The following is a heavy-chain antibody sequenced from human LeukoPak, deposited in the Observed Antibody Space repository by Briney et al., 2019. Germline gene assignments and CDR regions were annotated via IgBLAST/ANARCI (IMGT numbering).Heavy chain of an antibody. CDR2: INADNGNT. D-gene: IGHD3-10*01. Sequence: GASVKVSCKASGYTFTSYGISWVRQAPGQGLEWMGWINADNGNTRYAQKLQGRVTMTTDTSTTTAYMDLRSLRSDDTAVSYCARDADGSRTLLDYWGQGTLVTVSS. J-gene: IGHJ4*02. CDR1: GYTFTSYG. V-gene: IGHV1-18*01. CDR3: ARDADGSRTLLDY.